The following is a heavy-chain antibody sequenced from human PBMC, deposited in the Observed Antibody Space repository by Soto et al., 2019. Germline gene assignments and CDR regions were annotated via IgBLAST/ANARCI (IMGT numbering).Heavy chain of an antibody. J-gene: IGHJ4*02. V-gene: IGHV3-23*01. D-gene: IGHD5-12*01. Sequence: GGSLRLSCAASGFTFSSYAMSWVRQAPGKGLEWVSAISGSGGSTYYADSVKGRFTISRDNSKNTLYLQMNSLRAEDTAVYYCAKDPGRVWLRFEEIDYWGQGTLVTVSS. CDR1: GFTFSSYA. CDR2: ISGSGGST. CDR3: AKDPGRVWLRFEEIDY.